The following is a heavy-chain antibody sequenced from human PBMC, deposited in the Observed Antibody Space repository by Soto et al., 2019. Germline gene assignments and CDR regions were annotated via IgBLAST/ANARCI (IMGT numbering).Heavy chain of an antibody. CDR3: ARDSIAAAGPDDY. CDR1: GYTFTSYY. D-gene: IGHD6-13*01. Sequence: GASVKVSCKASGYTFTSYYMHWVRQAPGQGLEWMGIVNPSGGSTSYAQKFQGRITMTRDTSTSTVYMELSSLRSEDTAVYYCARDSIAAAGPDDYWGQGTLVTVSS. V-gene: IGHV1-46*01. CDR2: VNPSGGST. J-gene: IGHJ4*02.